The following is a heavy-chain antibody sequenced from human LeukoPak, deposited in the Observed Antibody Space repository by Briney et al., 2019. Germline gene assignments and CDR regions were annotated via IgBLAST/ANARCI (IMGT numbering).Heavy chain of an antibody. CDR1: GYSFTSYW. CDR3: ARVSSARDHYYYGMDV. J-gene: IGHJ6*02. CDR2: IYPGDSDT. Sequence: GQSLNISCKGSGYSFTSYWIGWVRPMPGKGLEWMGIIYPGDSDTRYSPSFQGQVTISADKSISTAYLQWSSLKASDTAMYYCARVSSARDHYYYGMDVWGQGTTVTVSS. D-gene: IGHD6-6*01. V-gene: IGHV5-51*01.